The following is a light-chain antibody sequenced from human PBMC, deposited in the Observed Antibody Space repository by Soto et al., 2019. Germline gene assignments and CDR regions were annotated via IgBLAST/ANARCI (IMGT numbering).Light chain of an antibody. V-gene: IGKV1-5*01. CDR2: DAS. CDR3: QQYNRRSRA. J-gene: IGKJ1*01. CDR1: QSINNW. Sequence: DIQMTQSPSTLSASVGDRVTITCRASQSINNWLAWYQQKPGKAPNLLIYDASNLESGVPSRFSGSVSGREFTLTISSLQPEDSATYYCQQYNRRSRAFGQGTKVEIK.